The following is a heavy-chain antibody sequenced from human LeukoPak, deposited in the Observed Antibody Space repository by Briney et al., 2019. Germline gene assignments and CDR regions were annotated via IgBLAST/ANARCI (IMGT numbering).Heavy chain of an antibody. CDR1: GYTFTGYY. D-gene: IGHD4-11*01. CDR2: INPNSGGT. V-gene: IGHV1-2*06. J-gene: IGHJ4*02. Sequence: ASVKVSCKASGYTFTGYYMHWVRQAPGQGLEWMGRINPNSGGTNYAQKFQGGVTMTRDTSISTAYMELSRLRSDDTAVYYCARVHYSNYDDYFDYWGQGTLVTASS. CDR3: ARVHYSNYDDYFDY.